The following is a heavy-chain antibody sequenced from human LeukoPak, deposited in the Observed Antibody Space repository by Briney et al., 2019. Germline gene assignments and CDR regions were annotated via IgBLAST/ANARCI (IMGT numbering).Heavy chain of an antibody. CDR3: VIPPSNWSAYYYMDV. Sequence: GESLKISCKGSGYSFTSFWIGWVRQMPGKGLEWMGIIYPGDSDTRYSPSFQGQVTISADKSISTAYLQWSSLKASDTVMYYCVIPPSNWSAYYYMDVWGKGTTVTVSS. D-gene: IGHD1-1*01. CDR2: IYPGDSDT. J-gene: IGHJ6*03. V-gene: IGHV5-51*01. CDR1: GYSFTSFW.